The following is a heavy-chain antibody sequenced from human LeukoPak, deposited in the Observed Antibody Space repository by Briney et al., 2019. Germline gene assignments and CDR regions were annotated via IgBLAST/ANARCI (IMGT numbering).Heavy chain of an antibody. J-gene: IGHJ4*02. V-gene: IGHV4-34*01. D-gene: IGHD3-16*02. Sequence: PSETLSLTCAVYGGSFSGYYWSWIRQPPGKGLEWIGEINHSGSTNYNPSLKSRVTISVDASKNQFSLKLSSVTAADTGVYYCARTYDYIGGSFRSHSFDSWGQGTLVTVSS. CDR2: INHSGST. CDR3: ARTYDYIGGSFRSHSFDS. CDR1: GGSFSGYY.